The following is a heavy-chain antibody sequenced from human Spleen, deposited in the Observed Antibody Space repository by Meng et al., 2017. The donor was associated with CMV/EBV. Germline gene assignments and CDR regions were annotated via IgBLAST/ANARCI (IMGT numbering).Heavy chain of an antibody. CDR1: GFTFSSYG. D-gene: IGHD6-6*01. Sequence: GESLKIHCAASGFTFSSYGMHWVRQAPGKGLEWVALISYDGSNKYYADSVKGRFTISRDNSKNTLYLQMNSLRVEDTAVYYCAKDGSAPTYPSYYFDYWGQGTLVTVSS. CDR3: AKDGSAPTYPSYYFDY. V-gene: IGHV3-30*18. CDR2: ISYDGSNK. J-gene: IGHJ4*02.